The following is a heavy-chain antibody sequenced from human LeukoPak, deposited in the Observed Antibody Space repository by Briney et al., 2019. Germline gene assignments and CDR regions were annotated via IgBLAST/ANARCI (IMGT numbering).Heavy chain of an antibody. CDR2: ISTDGYTT. CDR3: ARGNYHAMDV. J-gene: IGHJ6*02. V-gene: IGHV3-74*01. Sequence: GGSLRLSCAASGFTFSSYWMSWVRQAPRKGLVWVSRISTDGYTTDYADFVQGRFTASRDNTKNTWSLEMNSLRAEDTAVYYCARGNYHAMDVWGQGTTVTVSS. CDR1: GFTFSSYW.